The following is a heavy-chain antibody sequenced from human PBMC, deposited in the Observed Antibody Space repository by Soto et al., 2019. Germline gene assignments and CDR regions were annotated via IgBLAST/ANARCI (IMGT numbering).Heavy chain of an antibody. J-gene: IGHJ4*02. CDR3: AKDYYDSSGYYPAPFDY. CDR1: GFTFSSYA. V-gene: IGHV3-23*01. CDR2: ISGSGGST. Sequence: VSLGLSGAASGFTFSSYAMSWVRQAPGKGLEWVSAISGSGGSTYYADSVKGRFTISRDNSKNTLYLQMNSLRAEDTAVYYCAKDYYDSSGYYPAPFDYWGQGTLVTVSS. D-gene: IGHD3-22*01.